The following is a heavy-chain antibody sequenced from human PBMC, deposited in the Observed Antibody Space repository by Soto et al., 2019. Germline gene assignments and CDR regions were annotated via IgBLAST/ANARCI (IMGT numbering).Heavy chain of an antibody. CDR2: INPNNGGT. J-gene: IGHJ4*02. CDR1: GYTFAGSY. Sequence: ASVKVSCKASGYTFAGSYIHWVRQAPGQGPEWMGWINPNNGGTNYAQKFQGRLTVTRDTSASTAYMELSSLRSEDTAVYYCARGGSRYFDWPRGFDYWGQGTLVTVSS. D-gene: IGHD3-9*01. V-gene: IGHV1-2*02. CDR3: ARGGSRYFDWPRGFDY.